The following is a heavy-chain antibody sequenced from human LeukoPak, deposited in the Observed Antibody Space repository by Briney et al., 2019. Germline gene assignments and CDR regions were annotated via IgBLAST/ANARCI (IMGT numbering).Heavy chain of an antibody. Sequence: QAGGSLRLSCAASGFTFSSYVMHWVRQAPGKGLEWVAFIRYDGSNKYYADSVKGRFTISRDNSKNTLYLQMNSLRAEDTAVYYCARRAGAYSHPYDYWGQGTLVTVSS. V-gene: IGHV3-30*02. D-gene: IGHD4/OR15-4a*01. J-gene: IGHJ4*02. CDR1: GFTFSSYV. CDR2: IRYDGSNK. CDR3: ARRAGAYSHPYDY.